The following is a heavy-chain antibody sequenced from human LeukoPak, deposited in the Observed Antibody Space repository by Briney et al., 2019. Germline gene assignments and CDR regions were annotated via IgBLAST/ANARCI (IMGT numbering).Heavy chain of an antibody. CDR1: GFTFDDYA. Sequence: GRSLRLSCAASGFTFDDYAMHWVRQAPGKGLEWVSGISWNSGSIGYADSVKGRFTISRDNAKKSLYLQMNSLRAEDTAVYYCARDIFLSAGAFDIWGQGTMVTVSS. V-gene: IGHV3-9*01. CDR3: ARDIFLSAGAFDI. J-gene: IGHJ3*02. CDR2: ISWNSGSI. D-gene: IGHD3-3*01.